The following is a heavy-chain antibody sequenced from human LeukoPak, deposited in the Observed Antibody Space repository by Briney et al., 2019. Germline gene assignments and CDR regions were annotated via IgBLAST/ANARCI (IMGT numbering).Heavy chain of an antibody. Sequence: GESLKISCKGSGYTFASYWIGWVRQMPGKGLEWMGIIYPGNSDTRYSPSFQGQVTISADKSITTAYVQWSSLKASDTAMSYCARFTYYDDSSGYMRLDYWGQGTLVTVSS. CDR3: ARFTYYDDSSGYMRLDY. CDR2: IYPGNSDT. V-gene: IGHV5-51*01. CDR1: GYTFASYW. J-gene: IGHJ4*02. D-gene: IGHD3-22*01.